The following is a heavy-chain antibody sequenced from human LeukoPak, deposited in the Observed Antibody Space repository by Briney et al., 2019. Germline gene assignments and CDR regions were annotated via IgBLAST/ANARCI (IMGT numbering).Heavy chain of an antibody. D-gene: IGHD3-3*01. V-gene: IGHV4-34*01. CDR3: ARVDLGIFGVVIIPRYSYYYGMDV. J-gene: IGHJ6*02. CDR2: INHSRST. Sequence: SETLSLTCAVYGGSFSGYYWSWIRQPPGKGLEWIGEINHSRSTNYNPSLKSRVTISVDTSKNQFSLKLSSVTAADTAVYYCARVDLGIFGVVIIPRYSYYYGMDVWGQGTRSPSP. CDR1: GGSFSGYY.